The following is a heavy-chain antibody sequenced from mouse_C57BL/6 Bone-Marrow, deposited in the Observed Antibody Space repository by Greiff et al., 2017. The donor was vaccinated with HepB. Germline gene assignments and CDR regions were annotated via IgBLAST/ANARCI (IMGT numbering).Heavy chain of an antibody. CDR3: PPYCYPIAY. Sequence: VQLQQSGAELVRPGASVKLSCTASGFTINDDYMHWVRQRPEQGLEWIGWIDPENGDTEYASKFQSKATITADTSSKTAYLQLSSLTSEETAVYYCPPYCYPIAYWGQGTLVTVSA. J-gene: IGHJ3*01. V-gene: IGHV14-4*01. CDR2: IDPENGDT. D-gene: IGHD1-1*01. CDR1: GFTINDDY.